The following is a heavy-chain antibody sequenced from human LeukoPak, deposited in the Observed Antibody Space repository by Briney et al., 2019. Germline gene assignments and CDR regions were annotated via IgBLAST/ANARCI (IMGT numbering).Heavy chain of an antibody. CDR2: INHSGST. Sequence: SETLSLTCAVYGGSFSGYYWSWIRQPPGKGLEWIGEINHSGSTNYNPPLKSRVTISVDTSKNQFSLKLSSVTAADTAVYYCARGVVGATRPYWGQGTLVTVSS. CDR1: GGSFSGYY. V-gene: IGHV4-34*01. D-gene: IGHD1-26*01. J-gene: IGHJ4*02. CDR3: ARGVVGATRPY.